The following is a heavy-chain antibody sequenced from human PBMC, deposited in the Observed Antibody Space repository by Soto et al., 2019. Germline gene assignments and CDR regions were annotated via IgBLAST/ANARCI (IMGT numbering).Heavy chain of an antibody. J-gene: IGHJ4*02. D-gene: IGHD4-4*01. V-gene: IGHV3-23*01. CDR3: ARVASDYINSVDH. CDR2: IGGSGGNR. Sequence: DVQLLESGGGLVEPGGSLRLSCAASGFTFNAYAMTWGRQAPGKGLEWVSAIGGSGGNRYYAASVKGRFTISRDNSKDTVDLQMNSLRVEDTAVYFCARVASDYINSVDHWGQGILVTVSS. CDR1: GFTFNAYA.